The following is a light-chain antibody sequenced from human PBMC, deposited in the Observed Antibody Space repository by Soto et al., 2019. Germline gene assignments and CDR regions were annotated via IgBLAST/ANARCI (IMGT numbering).Light chain of an antibody. CDR1: QSVSSNY. J-gene: IGKJ2*01. V-gene: IGKV3-20*01. CDR2: GAS. Sequence: EIVLTQSPGTLSLSPGERATLSCRASQSVSSNYLAWYQQKPGLAPRLLIYGASSRATGIPDRFSGSGSGTDFTLTISRLEPEDFAVYYCQQYGSSPLYTFGQGTKLEIK. CDR3: QQYGSSPLYT.